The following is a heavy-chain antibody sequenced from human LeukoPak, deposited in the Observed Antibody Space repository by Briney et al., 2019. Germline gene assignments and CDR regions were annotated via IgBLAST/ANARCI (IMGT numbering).Heavy chain of an antibody. V-gene: IGHV5-51*01. Sequence: GESLKISCMGSGYSLTTYWIGWARQMPGECLEWMGIIYPCDSDPRYNSSFQGQVTVSADKSISTAYLQWSSLKASDTAMYNCARRRDERGYKDIFDILGQGTMVTVSS. CDR1: GYSLTTYW. J-gene: IGHJ3*02. CDR3: ARRRDERGYKDIFDI. D-gene: IGHD5-18*01. CDR2: IYPCDSDP.